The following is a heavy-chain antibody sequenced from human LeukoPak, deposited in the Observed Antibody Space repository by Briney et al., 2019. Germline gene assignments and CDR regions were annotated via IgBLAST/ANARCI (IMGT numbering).Heavy chain of an antibody. CDR3: ARDSVLGGYSYGYVFDY. J-gene: IGHJ4*02. CDR2: INHSGST. D-gene: IGHD5-18*01. Sequence: SETLSLTCAVYGGSFSGYYWSWIRQPPGKGLEWIGEINHSGSTNYNPSLKSRVTISVDTSKNQFSLKLSSVTAADTAVYYCARDSVLGGYSYGYVFDYWGQGTLVTVSS. V-gene: IGHV4-34*01. CDR1: GGSFSGYY.